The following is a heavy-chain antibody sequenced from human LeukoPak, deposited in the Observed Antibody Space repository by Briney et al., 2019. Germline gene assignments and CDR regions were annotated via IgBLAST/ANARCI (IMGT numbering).Heavy chain of an antibody. V-gene: IGHV3-23*01. J-gene: IGHJ4*02. Sequence: GGSLRLSCAASGFTFSSYAMSWVRQAPGKGLEWVSAISGSGGSTYYADSVKGRFTISRDNSKNTLYLQMNSLRAEDTAVYYCAKPQGLIVVVPAAPIDYWGQGTLVTVSS. CDR3: AKPQGLIVVVPAAPIDY. D-gene: IGHD2-2*01. CDR1: GFTFSSYA. CDR2: ISGSGGST.